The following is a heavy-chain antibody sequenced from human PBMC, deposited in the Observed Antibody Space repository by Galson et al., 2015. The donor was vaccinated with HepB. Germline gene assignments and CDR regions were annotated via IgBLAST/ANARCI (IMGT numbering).Heavy chain of an antibody. V-gene: IGHV1-2*02. CDR2: INPNSGGT. Sequence: SVKVSCKASGYTLTGHYIYWVRQAPGQGLECMGWINPNSGGTNYAQKFQGRVTMTRDTSISTAYMELSSLRSDDTAIYYCAKGSTSGWDLHAFDIWGQGTMVTVSS. J-gene: IGHJ3*02. CDR3: AKGSTSGWDLHAFDI. D-gene: IGHD6-19*01. CDR1: GYTLTGHY.